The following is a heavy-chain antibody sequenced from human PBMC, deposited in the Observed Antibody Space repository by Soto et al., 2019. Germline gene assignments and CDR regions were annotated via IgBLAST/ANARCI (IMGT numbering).Heavy chain of an antibody. CDR2: IDHSGTT. CDR1: GGSINSGGYY. V-gene: IGHV4-31*03. D-gene: IGHD5-18*01. J-gene: IGHJ5*02. CDR3: VRGRGYTFQHFFDL. Sequence: QVHLQESGPGLLKPSQTLSLTCTVSGGSINSGGYYWTWIRQHPEKGLAWLGNIDHSGTTYYNPSLRSRLSISLDASQNEFSLQVTSMTAADTAVYFCVRGRGYTFQHFFDLWGQGSLVTVSS.